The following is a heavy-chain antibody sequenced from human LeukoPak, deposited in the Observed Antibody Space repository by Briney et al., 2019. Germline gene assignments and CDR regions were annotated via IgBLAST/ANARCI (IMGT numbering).Heavy chain of an antibody. Sequence: SETLSLTCTVSGGSISSYYWSWIRPPPGKGLEWIGYIYYSGSTNYNPSLKSRVTISVDTSKNQFSLKLSSVTAADTAVYYCARDSKYAYYFDYWGQGTLVTVSS. V-gene: IGHV4-59*01. CDR2: IYYSGST. CDR3: ARDSKYAYYFDY. CDR1: GGSISSYY. J-gene: IGHJ4*02. D-gene: IGHD2-8*01.